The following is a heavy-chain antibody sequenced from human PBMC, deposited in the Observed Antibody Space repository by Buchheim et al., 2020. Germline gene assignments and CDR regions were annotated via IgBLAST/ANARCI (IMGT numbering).Heavy chain of an antibody. D-gene: IGHD3-9*01. Sequence: QVQLVQSGAEVKKPGASVKVSCKASGYTFTSYYMHWVRQAPGQGLEWMGIINPSGGSTSYAQKFQGRVTMTRDTSTSTVYMELSSLRSEDTAVYYCARISKYYDILTERRHYYYYGMDVWGQGTT. J-gene: IGHJ6*02. CDR1: GYTFTSYY. CDR3: ARISKYYDILTERRHYYYYGMDV. V-gene: IGHV1-46*01. CDR2: INPSGGST.